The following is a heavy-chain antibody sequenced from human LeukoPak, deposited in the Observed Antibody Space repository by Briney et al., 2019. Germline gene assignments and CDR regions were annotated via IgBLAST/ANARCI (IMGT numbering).Heavy chain of an antibody. Sequence: PGGSLRLSCAASGFPFSDYSMSWVRQAPGKGLEWVSYITSSGTTTYYADSVKGRFTISRDNARNSLYLRMNSLRVEDTAVYFCARDQVGPNDAFGFWGQGTMVTVSS. CDR3: ARDQVGPNDAFGF. D-gene: IGHD1-26*01. CDR2: ITSSGTTT. J-gene: IGHJ3*01. V-gene: IGHV3-11*01. CDR1: GFPFSDYS.